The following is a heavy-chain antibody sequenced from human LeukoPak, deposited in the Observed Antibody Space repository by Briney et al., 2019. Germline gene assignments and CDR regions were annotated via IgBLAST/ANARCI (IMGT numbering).Heavy chain of an antibody. J-gene: IGHJ4*02. V-gene: IGHV3-23*01. CDR3: ANTRYYYDSSGYLPFDY. Sequence: PGGSLRLSCAASGFTFSSYAMSWVRQAPGKGLEWVSAISGSGGSTYYADSVKGRFTISRDNSKNTLYLQMNSLRAEDTAVYYCANTRYYYDSSGYLPFDYWGQGTLVTVSS. CDR1: GFTFSSYA. CDR2: ISGSGGST. D-gene: IGHD3-22*01.